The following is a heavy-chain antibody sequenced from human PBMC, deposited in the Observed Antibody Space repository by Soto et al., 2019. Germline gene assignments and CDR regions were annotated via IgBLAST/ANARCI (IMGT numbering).Heavy chain of an antibody. J-gene: IGHJ4*02. Sequence: PSETLSLTCTVSGGSISSYYWSWIRQPPGKGLEWIGYIYYSGSTNYNPSLKSRVTISVDTSKNQFSLKLSSVTAADTAVYYCAACSGWYVSLFDYWGQGTLVTVSS. CDR3: AACSGWYVSLFDY. CDR1: GGSISSYY. V-gene: IGHV4-59*01. D-gene: IGHD6-19*01. CDR2: IYYSGST.